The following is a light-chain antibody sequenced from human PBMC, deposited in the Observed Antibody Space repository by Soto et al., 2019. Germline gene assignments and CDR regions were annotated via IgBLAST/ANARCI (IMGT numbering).Light chain of an antibody. CDR1: QSLLHSNGYNY. J-gene: IGKJ5*01. Sequence: DFVMTQSPLSLLVTPGEPASISCKSSQSLLHSNGYNYLNWYLQKPGQSPQLLIYLGSNRASGVPDRFGGSGSGTDFTLNISRVEAEDVGVYYCMQALQSQLTFGQGTRLEI. CDR2: LGS. CDR3: MQALQSQLT. V-gene: IGKV2-28*01.